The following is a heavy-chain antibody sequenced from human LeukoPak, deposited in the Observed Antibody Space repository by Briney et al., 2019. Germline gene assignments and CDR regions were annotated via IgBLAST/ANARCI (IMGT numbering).Heavy chain of an antibody. D-gene: IGHD3-10*01. J-gene: IGHJ5*02. Sequence: EASVKVSCKASGYTFTSYYMHWVRQAPGQGLEWIGIINPSGGSTSYAQKFQGRVTMTRDTSTSTVYMELSSLRSEDTAVYYCARFPAGIRGVAWFDPWGQGTLVTVSS. CDR3: ARFPAGIRGVAWFDP. V-gene: IGHV1-46*01. CDR1: GYTFTSYY. CDR2: INPSGGST.